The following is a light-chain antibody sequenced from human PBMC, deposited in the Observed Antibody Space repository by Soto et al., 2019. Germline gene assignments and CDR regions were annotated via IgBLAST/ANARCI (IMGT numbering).Light chain of an antibody. CDR3: CSYAGRDTVVL. J-gene: IGLJ3*02. Sequence: QAVVTQPASVSGSPGQSITISCTGTNTDVGSYNLVSWYQQHPGKAPKLIIYETNKRPSGVSTRFSGSKSGITASLTISGLQAEDESDYYCCSYAGRDTVVLFGGGTKVTVL. V-gene: IGLV2-23*01. CDR1: NTDVGSYNL. CDR2: ETN.